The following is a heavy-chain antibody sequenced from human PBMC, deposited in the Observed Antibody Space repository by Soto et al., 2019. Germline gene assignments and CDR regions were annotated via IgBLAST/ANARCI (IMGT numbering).Heavy chain of an antibody. CDR1: GGSISSYY. Sequence: SETLSLTCTVSGGSISSYYWSWIRQPPGKGLEWIGYIYYSGSTNYNPSLKSRVTISVDTSKDQFSLKLSSVTAADTAVYYCARDRRRLRLAFGNWFDPWGQGTPVTVS. D-gene: IGHD5-12*01. CDR3: ARDRRRLRLAFGNWFDP. J-gene: IGHJ5*02. CDR2: IYYSGST. V-gene: IGHV4-59*01.